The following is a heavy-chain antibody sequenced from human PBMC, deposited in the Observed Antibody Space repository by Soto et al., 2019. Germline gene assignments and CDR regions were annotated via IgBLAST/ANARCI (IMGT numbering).Heavy chain of an antibody. CDR3: ATPSSSRDYYYGMDV. CDR1: GGTFSSYT. D-gene: IGHD6-13*01. J-gene: IGHJ6*02. Sequence: QVKLVQSGAEVKKPGSSVKVSCKASGGTFSSYTISWVRQAPGQGLEWMGRIIPLLGIANYAQKFQGRVTITADKSTSTAYMELSSLRSEDTAVYYCATPSSSRDYYYGMDVWGQGTTVIVSS. V-gene: IGHV1-69*02. CDR2: IIPLLGIA.